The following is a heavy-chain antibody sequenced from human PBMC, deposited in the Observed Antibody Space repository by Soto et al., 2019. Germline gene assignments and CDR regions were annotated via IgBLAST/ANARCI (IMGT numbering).Heavy chain of an antibody. D-gene: IGHD6-13*01. CDR2: ISAYNGNT. V-gene: IGHV1-18*04. J-gene: IGHJ6*02. Sequence: ASVKVSCKASGYTFTSYGISWVRQAPGQGLEWMGWISAYNGNTNYAQKLQGRVTMTTDTSTSTAYMELRSLRSDDTAVYYCARDATYSSSWNRYYYYGMDAWGQGTTVTVSS. CDR1: GYTFTSYG. CDR3: ARDATYSSSWNRYYYYGMDA.